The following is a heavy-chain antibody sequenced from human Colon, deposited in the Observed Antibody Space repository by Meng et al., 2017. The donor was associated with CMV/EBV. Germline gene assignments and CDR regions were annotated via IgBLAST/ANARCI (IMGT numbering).Heavy chain of an antibody. J-gene: IGHJ3*01. CDR3: ARSNAFDV. V-gene: IGHV4-61*01. CDR1: GDSVSSETSY. CDR2: IYRGTA. Sequence: SETLSLTCTVSGDSVSSETSYWAWVRQPPGKGLEWIGYIYRGTATLNPSLESRVTISPDTSKNQFSLKENSVTAADTAVYYCARSNAFDVCGPGTMVTVSS.